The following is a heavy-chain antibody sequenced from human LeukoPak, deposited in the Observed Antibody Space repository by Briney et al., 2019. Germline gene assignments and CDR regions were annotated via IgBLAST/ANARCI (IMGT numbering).Heavy chain of an antibody. J-gene: IGHJ4*02. CDR2: INHSGST. D-gene: IGHD3-9*01. CDR1: GGSFSGYY. Sequence: SETLSLTCAVYGGSFSGYYWSWIRQPPGKGLEWIGEINHSGSTNYNPSLKSRVTISVDTSKNQFSLKLSSVTAADTAVYYCASTYDILTGYYKVDYWGQGTLVTVSS. CDR3: ASTYDILTGYYKVDY. V-gene: IGHV4-34*01.